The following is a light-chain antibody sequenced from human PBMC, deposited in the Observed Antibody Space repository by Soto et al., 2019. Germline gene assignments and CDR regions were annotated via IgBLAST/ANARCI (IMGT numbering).Light chain of an antibody. Sequence: SYELTQSPSLSVAPGKTAIFTCGGNNIGAKSVHWYQQKPGQAPVGVIYYGRDRPSGIPERFSGSNSGNTATLTISRVEAGDEADYYCQVWDTTTDLGVFGGGTKLTVL. J-gene: IGLJ3*02. V-gene: IGLV3-21*04. CDR2: YGR. CDR3: QVWDTTTDLGV. CDR1: NIGAKS.